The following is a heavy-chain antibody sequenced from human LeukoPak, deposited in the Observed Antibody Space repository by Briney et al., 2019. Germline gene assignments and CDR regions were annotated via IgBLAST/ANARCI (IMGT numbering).Heavy chain of an antibody. CDR2: INHSGST. CDR3: ARGSCSGGSCYFTRYYYYMDV. CDR1: GGSFSGYY. V-gene: IGHV4-34*01. J-gene: IGHJ6*03. D-gene: IGHD2-15*01. Sequence: SGTLSLTCAVYGGSFSGYYWSWIRQPPGKGLEWIGEINHSGSTNYNPSLKSRVTISVDTSKNQFSLKLSSVTAADTAVYYCARGSCSGGSCYFTRYYYYMDVWGKGTTVTVSS.